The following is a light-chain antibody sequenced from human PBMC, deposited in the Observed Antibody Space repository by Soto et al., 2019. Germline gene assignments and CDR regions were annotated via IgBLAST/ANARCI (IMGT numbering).Light chain of an antibody. V-gene: IGLV2-14*03. Sequence: QSALTQPASVSGSPGQSITISCTGTSSDVGGYNYVSWYQHHPGKAPKVIIYDVTNRPTGVSDRFSGYKSGNTASLTISGLHAEDEAEYFCSSYTTGSSLVVFGGGTKLTVL. CDR1: SSDVGGYNY. CDR2: DVT. CDR3: SSYTTGSSLVV. J-gene: IGLJ2*01.